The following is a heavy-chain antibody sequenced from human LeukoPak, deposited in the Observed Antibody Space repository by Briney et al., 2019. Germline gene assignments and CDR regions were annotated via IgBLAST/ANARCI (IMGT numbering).Heavy chain of an antibody. Sequence: PSETLSLTCTVSGGSVSSGSYYWSWIRQPPGKGLEWIGYIYYSGSTNYNPSLKSRVTISVGTSKNQFSLKLSSVTAADTAVYYCARGRLKAYYFDYWGQGTLVTVSS. CDR1: GGSVSSGSYY. CDR2: IYYSGST. D-gene: IGHD3-16*01. CDR3: ARGRLKAYYFDY. V-gene: IGHV4-61*01. J-gene: IGHJ4*02.